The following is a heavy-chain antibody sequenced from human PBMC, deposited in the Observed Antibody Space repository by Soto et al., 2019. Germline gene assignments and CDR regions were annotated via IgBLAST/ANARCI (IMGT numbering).Heavy chain of an antibody. J-gene: IGHJ6*02. Sequence: QVQLVESGGGVVQPGRSLRLSCAASGFTFSSYAMHWVRQAPGKGLEWVAVISYDGSNKYYADSVKGRFTIPRGNSKNTLCLQMNSLRAEDTGVYYCARDLMVKDYYYYGMDVWGQGTTVTVSS. V-gene: IGHV3-30-3*01. CDR1: GFTFSSYA. CDR2: ISYDGSNK. D-gene: IGHD5-18*01. CDR3: ARDLMVKDYYYYGMDV.